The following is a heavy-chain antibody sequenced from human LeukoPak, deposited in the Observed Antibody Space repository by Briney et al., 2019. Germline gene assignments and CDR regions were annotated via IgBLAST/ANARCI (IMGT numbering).Heavy chain of an antibody. CDR2: IKSDGKT. J-gene: IGHJ1*01. CDR1: GFTFSRYW. V-gene: IGHV3-74*01. Sequence: GGSLRLSCEASGFTFSRYWMHWVRQAPGKGLVWVSRIKSDGKTNYAASVKGRFTISRDNAKNTVSLQMDSLRAEDTGVYYCARAPSEVGGYYPEYFRHWGQGTLVTVSS. D-gene: IGHD3-22*01. CDR3: ARAPSEVGGYYPEYFRH.